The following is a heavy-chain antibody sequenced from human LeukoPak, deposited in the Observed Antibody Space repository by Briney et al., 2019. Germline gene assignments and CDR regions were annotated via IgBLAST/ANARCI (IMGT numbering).Heavy chain of an antibody. Sequence: PGESLRLSCAASGFTFSSYSMNWVRQAPGKGLEWVSYISSSGGTIYDADSVRGRFTISRDNAKNSLYLQMSSLRDEDTAVYYCARERGYNYGYSDYWGQGTLVTVSS. CDR2: ISSSGGTI. CDR3: ARERGYNYGYSDY. CDR1: GFTFSSYS. J-gene: IGHJ4*02. V-gene: IGHV3-48*02. D-gene: IGHD5-18*01.